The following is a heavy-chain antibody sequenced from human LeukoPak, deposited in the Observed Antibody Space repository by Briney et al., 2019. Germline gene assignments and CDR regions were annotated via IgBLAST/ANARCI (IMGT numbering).Heavy chain of an antibody. J-gene: IGHJ4*02. CDR1: GFTFSTYG. Sequence: GGSLRLSCAASGFTFSTYGMSWVRQAPGKGLEWVSGIIGSGGASYYADSVKGRFTISRDDSHNTLYLQMNSLRAEDTAVYLCARGGVDYYGSGTYYLMYYFNYWGQGALVTVSS. CDR2: IIGSGGAS. D-gene: IGHD3-10*01. CDR3: ARGGVDYYGSGTYYLMYYFNY. V-gene: IGHV3-23*01.